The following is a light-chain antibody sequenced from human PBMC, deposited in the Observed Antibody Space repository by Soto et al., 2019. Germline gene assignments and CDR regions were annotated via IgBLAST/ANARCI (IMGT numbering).Light chain of an antibody. J-gene: IGKJ1*01. CDR1: QSVSSSY. CDR2: SAS. CDR3: QQYGAVKT. Sequence: EIVLTQSPDTLSLSPGERATLSCRASQSVSSSYLAWYQQKPGQAPRLLIYSASSRATGIPDRFSGSGSGTDFTLTISRLEPEDFAVYYCQQYGAVKTFGQGTKVESK. V-gene: IGKV3-20*01.